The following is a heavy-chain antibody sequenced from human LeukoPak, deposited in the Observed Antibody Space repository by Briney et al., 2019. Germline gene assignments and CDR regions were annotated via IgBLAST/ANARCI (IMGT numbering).Heavy chain of an antibody. V-gene: IGHV4-39*07. CDR1: GDSISLSFYY. CDR2: VYYSGTT. D-gene: IGHD6-19*01. CDR3: ARGTLYRGWSYYLDF. J-gene: IGHJ4*02. Sequence: SETLSLTCSDSGDSISLSFYYWGWIRQPPGKALEWIGSVYYSGTTSYNPSLKSRVTISVDMSKNHFSLRLRSVTAADTAMYYCARGTLYRGWSYYLDFWGQGSQVTVSS.